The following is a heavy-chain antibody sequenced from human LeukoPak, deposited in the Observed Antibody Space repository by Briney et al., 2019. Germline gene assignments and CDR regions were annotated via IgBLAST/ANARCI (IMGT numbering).Heavy chain of an antibody. CDR1: GFTFSSYS. V-gene: IGHV3-21*01. CDR2: ISSSSSYI. D-gene: IGHD2-2*01. CDR3: ARGWGVPAANLDY. Sequence: GGSLRLSCAASGFTFSSYSMNWVRQAPGKGLEWVSSISSSSSYIYYADSVKGRFTISRDNAKNSLYLQMNSLRAEDTAVYYCARGWGVPAANLDYWGQGTLVTVSS. J-gene: IGHJ4*02.